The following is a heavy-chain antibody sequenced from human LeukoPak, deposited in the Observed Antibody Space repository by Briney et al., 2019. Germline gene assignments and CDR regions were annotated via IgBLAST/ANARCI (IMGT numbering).Heavy chain of an antibody. V-gene: IGHV3-23*01. J-gene: IGHJ4*02. CDR2: ISGSGDRT. Sequence: PGGSLRLSCAASGFTFSSSAMSWVRQAPGKGLQWVSSISGSGDRTYYADSVKGRFTISRDNSKNTLYLQMNSLRAEDTAVYYCAKSPAGRHQNWGQETLVTVSS. D-gene: IGHD3-10*01. CDR3: AKSPAGRHQN. CDR1: GFTFSSSA.